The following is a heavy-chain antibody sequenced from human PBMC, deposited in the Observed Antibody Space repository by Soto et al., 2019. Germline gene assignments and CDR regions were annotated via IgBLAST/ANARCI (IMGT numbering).Heavy chain of an antibody. CDR1: GFSLSTSGVG. V-gene: IGHV2-5*02. D-gene: IGHD6-13*01. J-gene: IGHJ4*02. Sequence: QITLKESGPTLVKPTQTLTLTCTFSGFSLSTSGVGVGWIRQPPGKALEWLALIYWDDDKRYSPSLKSRLTIPKHTYKNQVVLTMANMDPVDTATYYCAHTRIAAAGHDYWGQGTLVTVSS. CDR3: AHTRIAAAGHDY. CDR2: IYWDDDK.